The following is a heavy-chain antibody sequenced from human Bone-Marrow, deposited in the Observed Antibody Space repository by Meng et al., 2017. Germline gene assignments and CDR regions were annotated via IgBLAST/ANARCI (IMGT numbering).Heavy chain of an antibody. CDR2: INPYSGAT. Sequence: ASVKVSCKASAYTFSAYYIHWVRQAPGQGLEWMGRINPYSGATNYAQKFQGRVTMTRDTSISTAYMELSRLISDDTAVYYCARDHTPYCGGDCYSDYWGQGTLVTFPS. D-gene: IGHD2-21*02. CDR1: AYTFSAYY. V-gene: IGHV1-2*06. J-gene: IGHJ4*02. CDR3: ARDHTPYCGGDCYSDY.